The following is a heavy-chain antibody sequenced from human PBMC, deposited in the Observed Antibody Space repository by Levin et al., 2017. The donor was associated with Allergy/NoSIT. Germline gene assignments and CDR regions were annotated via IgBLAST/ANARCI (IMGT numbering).Heavy chain of an antibody. CDR3: ARIGTGDSGTYYPWVH. CDR2: IRKRINSYTT. Sequence: GESLKISCEASGFTFSDHYMDWVRQAPGKGLEWVGRIRKRINSYTTEYAASVKGRFTISRDDSKNSVFLQMSSLKTEDTAIYYCARIGTGDSGTYYPWVHWGQGTLVTVSS. V-gene: IGHV3-72*01. CDR1: GFTFSDHY. J-gene: IGHJ4*02. D-gene: IGHD1-26*01.